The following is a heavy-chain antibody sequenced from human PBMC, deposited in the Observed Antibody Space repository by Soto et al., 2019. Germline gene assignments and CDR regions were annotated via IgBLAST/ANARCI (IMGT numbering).Heavy chain of an antibody. J-gene: IGHJ4*02. D-gene: IGHD1-7*01. V-gene: IGHV4-31*03. Sequence: SETLSLTCTVSGDSISSGGYYWSWIRQHPGKCLEWLGYTTYSGRTYYNPSLKSRVTISVDTSKNQFSLKLSSVTAADTAVYYCARAGLLELRAYHFDYWGQGTLVTVSS. CDR3: ARAGLLELRAYHFDY. CDR2: TTYSGRT. CDR1: GDSISSGGYY.